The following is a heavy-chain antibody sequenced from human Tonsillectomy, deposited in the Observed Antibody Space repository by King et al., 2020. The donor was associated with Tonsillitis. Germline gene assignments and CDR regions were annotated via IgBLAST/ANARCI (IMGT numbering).Heavy chain of an antibody. J-gene: IGHJ4*02. V-gene: IGHV3-74*01. Sequence: VQLVESGGGLVQPGGSLRLSCAASGFTFSSYWMHWVRQVPGKGLVWVSRINSDGSSTSYADSVKGRFTISRDTAKNTLYLQMNSLRAEDTAMYYCVRDQDSGWPFAYWGQGTLVTVSS. CDR3: VRDQDSGWPFAY. D-gene: IGHD6-19*01. CDR2: INSDGSST. CDR1: GFTFSSYW.